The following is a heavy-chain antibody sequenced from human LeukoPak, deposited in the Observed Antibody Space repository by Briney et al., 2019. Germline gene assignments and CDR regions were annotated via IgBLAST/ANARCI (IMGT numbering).Heavy chain of an antibody. Sequence: PSETLSLTCTVSGGSISSSSYYWGWIRQPPGKGLEWIGSIYYSGSTYYNPSLKSRVTISVDTSKNQFSLKLSSVTAADTAVYYCASYSSGSNWGAFDIWGQGTMVTVSS. CDR2: IYYSGST. CDR3: ASYSSGSNWGAFDI. V-gene: IGHV4-39*07. D-gene: IGHD3-22*01. CDR1: GGSISSSSYY. J-gene: IGHJ3*02.